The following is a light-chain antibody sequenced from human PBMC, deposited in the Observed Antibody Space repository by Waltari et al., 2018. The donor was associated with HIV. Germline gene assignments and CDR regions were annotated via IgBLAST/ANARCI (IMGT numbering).Light chain of an antibody. V-gene: IGLV2-14*03. CDR3: SAYTSRSTLV. CDR2: AFS. Sequence: QSALTQPASVSGSPGQSSTISCTGTSSDVGRYNYVSWYQQHPGKAPKLMIYAFSKRPSGVSNRCAGSKSGDTASRTISGLQAEDEADYYCSAYTSRSTLVFGGGTKLTVL. CDR1: SSDVGRYNY. J-gene: IGLJ3*02.